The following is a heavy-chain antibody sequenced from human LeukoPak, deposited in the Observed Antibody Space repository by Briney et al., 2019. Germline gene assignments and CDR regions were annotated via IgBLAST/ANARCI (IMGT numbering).Heavy chain of an antibody. V-gene: IGHV3-30*02. CDR1: GFTFSNYG. J-gene: IGHJ4*02. CDR3: EKDSATMIVMITTTPRGQFDC. CDR2: IRYDGSNK. Sequence: GGSLRLSCAASGFTFSNYGMHWVRQAPGKGLEWVAFIRYDGSNKYYADSVKGRFTISRDNSKNTLYLQMNSLRAEDTAVYYCEKDSATMIVMITTTPRGQFDCWVQGTLGTVSS. D-gene: IGHD3-22*01.